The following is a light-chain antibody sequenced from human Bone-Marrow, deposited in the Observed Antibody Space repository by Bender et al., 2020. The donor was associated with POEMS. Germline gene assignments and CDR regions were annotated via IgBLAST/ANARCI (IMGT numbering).Light chain of an antibody. CDR1: SSDVGYNDR. CDR2: DVS. Sequence: QSALTQPASVSGSPGQSITISCTGTSSDVGYNDRVSWYQQPPGTAPKLMIYDVSNRPSGVPGRFSASKSANTASLTISGLQAEDEADYYCCSYTRSRTWVFGGVTKLTVL. CDR3: CSYTRSRTWV. J-gene: IGLJ3*02. V-gene: IGLV2-18*02.